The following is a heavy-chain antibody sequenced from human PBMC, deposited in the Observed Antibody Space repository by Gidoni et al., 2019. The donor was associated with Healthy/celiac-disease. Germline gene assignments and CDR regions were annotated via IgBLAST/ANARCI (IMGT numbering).Heavy chain of an antibody. D-gene: IGHD3-3*01. CDR1: GFTFSSYW. CDR2: INSDGSST. CDR3: ATQYYDFWSGYYWEGYFQH. V-gene: IGHV3-74*01. Sequence: VQPGGSLRLSCAASGFTFSSYWMHWVRQAPGKGLVWVSRINSDGSSTSYADSVKGRFTISRDNAKNTLYLQMNSLRAEDTAVYYCATQYYDFWSGYYWEGYFQHWGQGTLVTVSS. J-gene: IGHJ1*01.